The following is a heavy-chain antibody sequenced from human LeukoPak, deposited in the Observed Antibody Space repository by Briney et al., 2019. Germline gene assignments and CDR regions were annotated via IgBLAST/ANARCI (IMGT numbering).Heavy chain of an antibody. D-gene: IGHD4-17*01. CDR1: GGPISNYY. CDR2: IYYSGTT. V-gene: IGHV4-59*01. CDR3: ARDVNGDYDY. J-gene: IGHJ4*02. Sequence: SETLSLTCTVSGGPISNYYWSWIRQIPGKGLEWIGNIYYSGTTNYNPSLKSRVTISVDTSKNQISLKLSSVTAADTAVYYCARDVNGDYDYWGQGTLVTVSS.